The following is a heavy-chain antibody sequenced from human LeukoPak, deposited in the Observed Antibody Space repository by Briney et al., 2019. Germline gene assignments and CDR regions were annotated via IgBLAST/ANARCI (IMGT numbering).Heavy chain of an antibody. CDR2: INSDGSST. CDR3: ASSLLAARRNN. Sequence: GGSLRLSCAASGFTFSSYWMHWVRQAPGKGLVWVSRINSDGSSTNYADSVKGRFTISRDNAKNTLYLQMNSLRAEDTAVYYCASSLLAARRNNWGQGTLVTVSS. CDR1: GFTFSSYW. J-gene: IGHJ4*02. D-gene: IGHD6-6*01. V-gene: IGHV3-74*01.